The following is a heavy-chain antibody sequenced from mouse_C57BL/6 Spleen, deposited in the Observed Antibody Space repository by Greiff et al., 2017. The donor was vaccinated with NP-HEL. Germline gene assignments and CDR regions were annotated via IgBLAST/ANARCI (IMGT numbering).Heavy chain of an antibody. CDR3: ARGRITTVAPCG. CDR2: IDPNSGGT. V-gene: IGHV1-72*01. CDR1: GYTFTSYW. Sequence: QVQLQQSGAELVKPGASVKLSCKASGYTFTSYWMHWVQQRPGRGLEWIGRIDPNSGGTTYNEKFKSKATLTVDKPSSTAYMQLSSLTSEDTAVDYCARGRITTVAPCGWGKGTTLTASS. J-gene: IGHJ2*01. D-gene: IGHD1-1*01.